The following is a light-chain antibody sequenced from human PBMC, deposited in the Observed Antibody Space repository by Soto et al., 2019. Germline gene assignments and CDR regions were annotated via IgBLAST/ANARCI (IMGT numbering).Light chain of an antibody. V-gene: IGKV3-15*01. CDR3: QHYNNSPFT. Sequence: EIVMTQSPATLSVSPGERATLSCRASQSVSSNLAWYQQKPGQAPRLLIYGASGRATGIPARFSGSGSGTEFTLTISSLQSEDFAVYYCQHYNNSPFTFGQGTKLEIK. J-gene: IGKJ2*01. CDR1: QSVSSN. CDR2: GAS.